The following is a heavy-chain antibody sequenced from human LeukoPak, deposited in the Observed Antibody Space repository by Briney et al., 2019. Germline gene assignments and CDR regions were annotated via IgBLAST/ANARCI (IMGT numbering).Heavy chain of an antibody. V-gene: IGHV3-23*01. CDR2: IGRHYKT. D-gene: IGHD3-10*02. Sequence: GGSLRLSCAASGFTFSGFAMTWVRQAPGKGLEWVSSIGRHYKTHYSESVKGRFAISRDNSKSTLFLQMNSLRAEDTALYYCAKDLQYYVAMDVWGQGTAVTVSS. CDR1: GFTFSGFA. CDR3: AKDLQYYVAMDV. J-gene: IGHJ6*02.